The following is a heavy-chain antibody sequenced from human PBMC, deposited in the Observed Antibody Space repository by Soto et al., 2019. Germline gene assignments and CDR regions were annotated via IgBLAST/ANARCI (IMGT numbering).Heavy chain of an antibody. D-gene: IGHD3-22*01. CDR2: ISYDGSNK. V-gene: IGHV3-30*18. CDR3: AKDWTPYDSSGPYFDY. CDR1: GFTFSSYG. Sequence: ESVGGVVQPGRSLRLSCAASGFTFSSYGMHWVRQAPGKGLEWVAVISYDGSNKYYADSVKGRFTISRDNSKNTLYLQMNSLRAEDTAVYYCAKDWTPYDSSGPYFDYWGQGTLVTVSS. J-gene: IGHJ4*02.